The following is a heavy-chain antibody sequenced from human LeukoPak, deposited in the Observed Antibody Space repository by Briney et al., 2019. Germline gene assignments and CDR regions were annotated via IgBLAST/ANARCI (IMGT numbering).Heavy chain of an antibody. J-gene: IGHJ4*02. D-gene: IGHD6-13*01. V-gene: IGHV4-59*01. CDR1: GGSFSSYY. Sequence: PSQTLSLTCTVSGGSFSSYYWSWIRQPPGRGLEWIGYIYYSGTTNYNPSLKSRVTLSVDTSKNQFSLKLSSVTAADTAVYYCARYSSSWYYFDYWGQGTLVTVSS. CDR3: ARYSSSWYYFDY. CDR2: IYYSGTT.